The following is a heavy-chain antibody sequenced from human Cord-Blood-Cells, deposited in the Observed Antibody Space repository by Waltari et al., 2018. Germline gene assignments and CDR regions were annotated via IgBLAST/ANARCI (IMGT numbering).Heavy chain of an antibody. D-gene: IGHD3-10*01. CDR3: ARTSRYYGSGSYWYFDL. V-gene: IGHV2-70*01. CDR2: IDWDDDK. J-gene: IGHJ2*01. Sequence: QVTLRESGPAMVKPTQTLTLTCTFSGFSLSTSGMCVSWIRQPPGKALEWLALIDWDDDKYYSTSLKTRLTISKDTSKNQVVLTMTNMDPVDTATYYCARTSRYYGSGSYWYFDLWGRGTLVTVSS. CDR1: GFSLSTSGMC.